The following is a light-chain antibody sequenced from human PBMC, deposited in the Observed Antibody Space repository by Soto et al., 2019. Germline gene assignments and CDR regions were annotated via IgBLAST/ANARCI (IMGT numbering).Light chain of an antibody. V-gene: IGLV2-23*01. CDR1: ISDVGNYNL. Sequence: QSVLTQPASVSGSPGQSITLSCTGTISDVGNYNLVSWYQQHPGKAPKLMIYEGSKRPSGVSNRFSGSKSGNTASLTISGLQADDDADYYCCSYAGSSPWVFGTGTKLTVL. J-gene: IGLJ1*01. CDR3: CSYAGSSPWV. CDR2: EGS.